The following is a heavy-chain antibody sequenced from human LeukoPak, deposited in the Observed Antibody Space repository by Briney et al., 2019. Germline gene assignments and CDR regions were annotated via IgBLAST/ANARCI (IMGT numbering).Heavy chain of an antibody. CDR3: ARDPSNYYYYYGMDV. Sequence: PGGSLRLSWAAAGFTFSSYAMHWVRQAPGKGLEWVSVISYDGSNKYYADSVKGRFTISRDNSKNTLYLQMNSLRAEDTVVYYYARDPSNYYYYYGMDVWGQGTTVTVSS. CDR1: GFTFSSYA. V-gene: IGHV3-30*04. J-gene: IGHJ6*01. CDR2: ISYDGSNK.